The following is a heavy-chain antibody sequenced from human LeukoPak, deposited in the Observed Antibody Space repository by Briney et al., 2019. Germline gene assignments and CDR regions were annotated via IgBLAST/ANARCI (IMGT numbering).Heavy chain of an antibody. CDR2: IYYSGSN. V-gene: IGHV4-59*12. CDR3: ARGTHTTSYGGNPPFDY. J-gene: IGHJ4*02. CDR1: GGSISSYY. Sequence: SETLSLTCTVSGGSISSYYWSWVRQPPGKGLEWIGYIYYSGSNNYNPSLKSRVAISVKTSKNQFSLKLSSVTAADTAVYYCARGTHTTSYGGNPPFDYWGQGTLVTVSS. D-gene: IGHD4-23*01.